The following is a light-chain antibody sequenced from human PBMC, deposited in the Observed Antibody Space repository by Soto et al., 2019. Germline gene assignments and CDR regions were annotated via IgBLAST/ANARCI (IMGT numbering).Light chain of an antibody. V-gene: IGLV2-14*01. CDR1: SSDVGSYTY. CDR2: EVN. CDR3: SSYTSSSTLSV. J-gene: IGLJ1*01. Sequence: QSALTQPASVSGSPRQSITISCTGASSDVGSYTYVSWYQQHTGKAPKLMIYEVNNRPSGVSNRFSGSKSGNTASLTISGLQAEDEADYYCSSYTSSSTLSVFGTGTKVTVL.